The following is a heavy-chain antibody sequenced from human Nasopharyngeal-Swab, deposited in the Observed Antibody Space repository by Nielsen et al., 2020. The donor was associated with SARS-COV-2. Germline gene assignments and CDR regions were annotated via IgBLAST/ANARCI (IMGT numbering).Heavy chain of an antibody. Sequence: GSSLKISCAASGFPFSSYAMNWVRQAPGKGLEWVSSISAGSSYIFHSRSVKGRVTISRDNARNSLSPQLNSLRAGDTAVYYCARGPNCSGGTCYSVYHYYGMDVWGQGTTVTVSS. V-gene: IGHV3-21*01. J-gene: IGHJ6*02. D-gene: IGHD2-15*01. CDR1: GFPFSSYA. CDR2: ISAGSSYI. CDR3: ARGPNCSGGTCYSVYHYYGMDV.